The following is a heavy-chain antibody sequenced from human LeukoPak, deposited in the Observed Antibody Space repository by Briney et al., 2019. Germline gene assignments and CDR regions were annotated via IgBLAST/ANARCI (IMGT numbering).Heavy chain of an antibody. CDR2: INHSGST. CDR3: ARGHQYYYDSSGYLRVGYYYYGMDV. D-gene: IGHD3-22*01. CDR1: GGSFSDYY. Sequence: PSETLSLTCAVFGGSFSDYYWNWIRQAPGKGLEWIGEINHSGSTSYNPSLKSRVTISVDTSKNQFSLKLSSVTAADTAVYYCARGHQYYYDSSGYLRVGYYYYGMDVWGQGTTVTVSS. J-gene: IGHJ6*02. V-gene: IGHV4-34*01.